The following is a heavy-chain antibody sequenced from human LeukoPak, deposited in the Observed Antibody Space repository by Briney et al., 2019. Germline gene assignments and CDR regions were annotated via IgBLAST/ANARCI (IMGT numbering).Heavy chain of an antibody. J-gene: IGHJ4*02. CDR2: IYYSGST. CDR3: ARGPPYDFWSGYWFDY. CDR1: GGSISSYY. V-gene: IGHV4-59*01. Sequence: SETLSLTCTVSGGSISSYYWSWIRQPPGKGLEWIGYIYYSGSTNYNPSLKSRVTISVDTSKNQFSLKLSSVTAADTAVYYCARGPPYDFWSGYWFDYWGQGTLVTVSS. D-gene: IGHD3-3*01.